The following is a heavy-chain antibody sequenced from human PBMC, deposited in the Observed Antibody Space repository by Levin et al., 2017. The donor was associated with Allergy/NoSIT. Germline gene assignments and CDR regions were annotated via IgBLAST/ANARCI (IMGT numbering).Heavy chain of an antibody. D-gene: IGHD6-6*01. Sequence: GGSLRLSCAASGFTFSDYWMNWVRQVPGKGLEWVANIKEDGREKFYVDSVKGRFTISRDNDGNTLYLQLNSLRAEDTAVYYCARARSSSSRYSMDVWGKGTAVTVSS. CDR1: GFTFSDYW. J-gene: IGHJ6*03. V-gene: IGHV3-7*01. CDR2: IKEDGREK. CDR3: ARARSSSSRYSMDV.